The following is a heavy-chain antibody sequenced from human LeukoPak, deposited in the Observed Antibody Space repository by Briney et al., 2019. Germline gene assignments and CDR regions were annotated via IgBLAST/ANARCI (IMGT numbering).Heavy chain of an antibody. CDR2: INHSGST. CDR3: ARGSPGFDPTPFDY. CDR1: GGSFSGYY. V-gene: IGHV4-34*01. Sequence: PSETLSLTCAVYGGSFSGYYWSWIRQPPGKGLEWIGEINHSGSTNYNPSLKSRVTISVDTSKNQFSLKLSSVTAADTAVYYCARGSPGFDPTPFDYWGQGTLVTVSS. J-gene: IGHJ4*02.